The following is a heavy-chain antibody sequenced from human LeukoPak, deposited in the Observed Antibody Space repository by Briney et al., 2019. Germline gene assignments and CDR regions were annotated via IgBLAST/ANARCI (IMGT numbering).Heavy chain of an antibody. J-gene: IGHJ3*02. CDR3: AREEGSSGYYYPDDAFDI. V-gene: IGHV3-30*04. Sequence: PGGSLRLSCAASGFTFSSYAMHWVRQAPGKGLEWVAVISHDGSNKYYADSVKGRFTISRDNSKNTLYLQMNSLRAEDTAVYYCAREEGSSGYYYPDDAFDIWGQGTMVTVSS. CDR2: ISHDGSNK. CDR1: GFTFSSYA. D-gene: IGHD3-22*01.